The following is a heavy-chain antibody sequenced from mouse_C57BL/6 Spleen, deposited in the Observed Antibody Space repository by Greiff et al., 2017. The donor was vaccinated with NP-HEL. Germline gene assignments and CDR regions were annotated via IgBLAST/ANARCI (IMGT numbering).Heavy chain of an antibody. CDR1: GYTFTDYY. D-gene: IGHD1-1*01. CDR2: INPNNGGT. CDR3: ARSYYGSSSSYWYFDV. J-gene: IGHJ1*03. V-gene: IGHV1-26*01. Sequence: EVQLQQSGPELVKPGASVKISCKASGYTFTDYYMNWVKQSHGKSLEWIGDINPNNGGTSYNQKFKGKATLTVDKSSSTAYMELRSLTSEDSAVYYCARSYYGSSSSYWYFDVWGTGTTVTVSS.